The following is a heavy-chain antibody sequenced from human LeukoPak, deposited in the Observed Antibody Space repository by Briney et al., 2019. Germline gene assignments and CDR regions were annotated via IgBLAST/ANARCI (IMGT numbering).Heavy chain of an antibody. V-gene: IGHV4-39*01. CDR3: ALYCSTRRCYRVDAFDI. CDR1: GGSISRSYYY. J-gene: IGHJ3*02. D-gene: IGHD2-2*01. Sequence: SETLSLTCTVSGGSISRSYYYWGWIRQPPGKGLDWIGNIYYSGSTYYNPSLKSRVTISVDASKNQFSLKLSSVTAANMPVYYCALYCSTRRCYRVDAFDISGQGTMVTVSS. CDR2: IYYSGST.